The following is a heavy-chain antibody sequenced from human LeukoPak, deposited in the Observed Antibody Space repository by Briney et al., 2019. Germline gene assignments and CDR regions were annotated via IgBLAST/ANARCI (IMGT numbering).Heavy chain of an antibody. Sequence: QTGGSLRLSCAASGFTFSSYAMSWVRQAPGKGLEWVSAISGSGGSTYYADSVKGRFTISRDSSKNTLYLQMNSLRAEDTAVYYCAKAPIPPRGSGRSYWGQGTLVTASS. V-gene: IGHV3-23*01. J-gene: IGHJ4*02. CDR1: GFTFSSYA. CDR3: AKAPIPPRGSGRSY. CDR2: ISGSGGST. D-gene: IGHD3-10*01.